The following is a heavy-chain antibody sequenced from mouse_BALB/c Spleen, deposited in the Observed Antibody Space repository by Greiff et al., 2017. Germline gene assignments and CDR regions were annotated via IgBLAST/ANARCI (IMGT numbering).Heavy chain of an antibody. CDR1: GYTFTEYI. CDR2: FYPGSGSI. D-gene: IGHD1-1*01. V-gene: IGHV1-62-2*01. Sequence: QVQLQQSGAELVKPGASVKLSCKASGYTFTEYIIHWVKQRSGQGLEWIGWFYPGSGSIKYNEKFKDKATLTADKSSSTVYMELSRLTSEDSAVYFCARHEDYDGSSYSAWFAYWGQGTLVTVSA. J-gene: IGHJ3*01. CDR3: ARHEDYDGSSYSAWFAY.